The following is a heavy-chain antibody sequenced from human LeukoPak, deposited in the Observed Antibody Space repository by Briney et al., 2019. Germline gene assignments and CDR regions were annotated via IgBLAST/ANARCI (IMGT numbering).Heavy chain of an antibody. CDR2: IMEDGSEQ. Sequence: PAGSLSLSCAASGCTFRSYYRTWIRQAPGKWLEWVANIMEDGSEQYYVDSVKGRFTLSRDNAKSSLYLQMNSLRAEDTAVYYCARRIPVPGTRSIDYWAKGTLVTVSS. V-gene: IGHV3-7*05. J-gene: IGHJ4*02. D-gene: IGHD6-19*01. CDR3: ARRIPVPGTRSIDY. CDR1: GCTFRSYY.